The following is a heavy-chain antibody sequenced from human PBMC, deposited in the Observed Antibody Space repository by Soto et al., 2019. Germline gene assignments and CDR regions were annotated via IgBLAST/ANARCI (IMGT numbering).Heavy chain of an antibody. CDR2: INPNGGGT. CDR1: RYTFTDYY. V-gene: IGHV1-2*04. Sequence: QVQLVQSGAEVKKPGASVKVSCKASRYTFTDYYIHWVRQAPGQGLEWMGWINPNGGGTNYAQKFQGWATMTRDTSISTAYMDLHRLRSDDTAVYYWARDQRIDAAGIGLAVWGQGTTVTVSS. D-gene: IGHD6-13*01. J-gene: IGHJ6*02. CDR3: ARDQRIDAAGIGLAV.